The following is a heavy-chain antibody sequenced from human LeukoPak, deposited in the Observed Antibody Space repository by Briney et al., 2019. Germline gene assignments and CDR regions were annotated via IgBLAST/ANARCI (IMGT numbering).Heavy chain of an antibody. D-gene: IGHD1-26*01. Sequence: ASVKVSCTASGYTFTSYDINWVRQATGQGLEWMGWMNPNSGNTGYAQKFQGRVTMTRDTSISTAYMELSRLRSDDTAVYYCARAGIVGATTFDYWGQGTLVTVSS. CDR3: ARAGIVGATTFDY. J-gene: IGHJ4*02. CDR1: GYTFTSYD. CDR2: MNPNSGNT. V-gene: IGHV1-8*01.